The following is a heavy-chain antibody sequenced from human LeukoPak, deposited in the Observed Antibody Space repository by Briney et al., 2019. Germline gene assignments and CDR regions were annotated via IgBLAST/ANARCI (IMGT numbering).Heavy chain of an antibody. J-gene: IGHJ6*03. CDR3: ASPLLSDDFWSGYYGNYYYMDV. CDR2: ISSSGSTI. CDR1: GFTFSSYE. V-gene: IGHV3-48*03. Sequence: PGGSLRLSCAASGFTFSSYEMNWVRQAPGKGLEWVSYISSSGSTIYYADSVKGRFTISRDNAKNSLYLQMNSLRAEDTAVYYCASPLLSDDFWSGYYGNYYYMDVWDKGTTVTVSS. D-gene: IGHD3-3*01.